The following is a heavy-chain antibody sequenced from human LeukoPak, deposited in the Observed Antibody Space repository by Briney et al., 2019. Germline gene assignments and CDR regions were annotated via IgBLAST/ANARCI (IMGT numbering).Heavy chain of an antibody. J-gene: IGHJ4*01. CDR3: ARDSVEASNDFDY. Sequence: GGFLRLSCAASGFTFRNYWMSWVRQAPGKGREGVANIKQDGRKKYYVDYVKGRFTISRDNAKNSLYLQMTSLRAEDTAVYYCARDSVEASNDFDYWGHRALVTVS. D-gene: IGHD4-23*01. CDR1: GFTFRNYW. CDR2: IKQDGRKK. V-gene: IGHV3-7*01.